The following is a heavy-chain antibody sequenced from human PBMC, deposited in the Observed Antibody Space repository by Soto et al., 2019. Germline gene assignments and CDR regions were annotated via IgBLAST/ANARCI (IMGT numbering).Heavy chain of an antibody. Sequence: ASVKVSCKASGGTFSSYAISWVRQAPGQGLEWMGGIIPIFGTANYAQKFQGRVTITADKSTSTAYMELSSLRSEDTAVYYCAKHRRDGYNYDSQHWGQGTLVTVSS. CDR3: AKHRRDGYNYDSQH. D-gene: IGHD5-12*01. CDR2: IIPIFGTA. CDR1: GGTFSSYA. V-gene: IGHV1-69*06. J-gene: IGHJ1*01.